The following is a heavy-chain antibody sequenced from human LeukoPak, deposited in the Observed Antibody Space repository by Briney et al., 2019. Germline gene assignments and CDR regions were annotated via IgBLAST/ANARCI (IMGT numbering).Heavy chain of an antibody. V-gene: IGHV6-1*01. CDR1: GDSVSSNSAA. J-gene: IGHJ4*02. D-gene: IGHD5-24*01. CDR3: TRGAPVGSSREFDY. Sequence: SQTLSLTCDISGDSVSSNSAAWNWIRRSPLGGLEWLGRTYYRSKWYNDYAVSVKSRITINPDTSKNQFSLQLNSVTPEDTAVYYCTRGAPVGSSREFDYWGQGTLVTVSS. CDR2: TYYRSKWYN.